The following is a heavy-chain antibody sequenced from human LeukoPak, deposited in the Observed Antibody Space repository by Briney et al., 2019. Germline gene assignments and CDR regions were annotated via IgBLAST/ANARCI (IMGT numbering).Heavy chain of an antibody. V-gene: IGHV4-59*08. CDR2: IYYSGST. CDR1: GGSISSYY. D-gene: IGHD1-26*01. CDR3: ARYSGSYFLFDY. J-gene: IGHJ4*02. Sequence: SENLSLTCTVSGGSISSYYWSWIRQPPGQGLEWIGYIYYSGSTNYNPPLKSRVTIAVDTSKNQFSLKLSSVTAADTAVYYCARYSGSYFLFDYWGQGTLVTVSS.